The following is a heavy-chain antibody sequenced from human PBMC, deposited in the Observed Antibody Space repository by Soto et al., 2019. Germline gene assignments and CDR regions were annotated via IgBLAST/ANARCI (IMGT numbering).Heavy chain of an antibody. J-gene: IGHJ6*03. V-gene: IGHV1-3*01. CDR3: ARGHLAVVPVASWFYYMDV. CDR2: INAGNGNT. D-gene: IGHD2-2*01. CDR1: GYTFTNYA. Sequence: QVQLVQSGAEVEKHGASVKVSCKASGYTFTNYAVHWVRQAPGQRLEWMGWINAGNGNTRFSQNLQGRVTITRDTSTRTVYMELSSLRSEDTAVYYCARGHLAVVPVASWFYYMDVWGKGTTVTVSS.